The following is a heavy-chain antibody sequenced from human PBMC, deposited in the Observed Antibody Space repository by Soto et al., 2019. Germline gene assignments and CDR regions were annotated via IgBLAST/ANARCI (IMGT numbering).Heavy chain of an antibody. V-gene: IGHV3-9*01. CDR2: ISWNSGSI. CDR1: GFTFDDYA. Sequence: GGSLRLSCSASGFTFDDYAMHWVRKAPGKGLEWVSGISWNSGSIGYADSVKGRFTISRDNAKNSLYLQMNSLRAEDTALYYCAKGFGTGSSGYYYYYYMDVWGKGTTVTVSS. CDR3: AKGFGTGSSGYYYYYYMDV. J-gene: IGHJ6*03. D-gene: IGHD1-1*01.